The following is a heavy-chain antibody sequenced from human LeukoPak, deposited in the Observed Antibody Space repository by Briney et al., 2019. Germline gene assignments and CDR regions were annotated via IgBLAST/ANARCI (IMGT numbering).Heavy chain of an antibody. D-gene: IGHD5-12*01. V-gene: IGHV3-30*02. CDR3: ARWYSGYDPPY. CDR1: GFTLSSYG. J-gene: IGHJ4*02. CDR2: IRYDESNK. Sequence: GGSLRLSCVTSGFTLSSYGMHWVRQAPGKGLEWVAFIRYDESNKYYADSVKGRFTISRDNSKNTLYLQMNSLRAEDTAVYYCARWYSGYDPPYWGQGTLVTVSS.